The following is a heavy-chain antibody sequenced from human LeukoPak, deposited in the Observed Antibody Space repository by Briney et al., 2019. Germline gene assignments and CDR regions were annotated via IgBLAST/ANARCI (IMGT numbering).Heavy chain of an antibody. CDR1: GGSISSGSYY. Sequence: SETLSLTCTVSGGSISSGSYYWSWIRQPAGKGLEWIGRIYTSGRTNYNPSLKSRVTISVDTSKNQFSLKLSSVTAADTAVYYCAREDRYYDFWSGYYTVHYYYGMDVWGQGTTVTVSS. V-gene: IGHV4-61*02. D-gene: IGHD3-3*01. J-gene: IGHJ6*02. CDR2: IYTSGRT. CDR3: AREDRYYDFWSGYYTVHYYYGMDV.